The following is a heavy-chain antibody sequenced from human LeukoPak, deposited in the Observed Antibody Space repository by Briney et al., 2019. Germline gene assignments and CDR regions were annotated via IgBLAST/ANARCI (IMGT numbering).Heavy chain of an antibody. CDR1: GFTFSSYS. V-gene: IGHV3-21*01. Sequence: GGSLRISCAASGFTFSSYSMNWVRQAPGKGLEWVSSISSSSSYIFYADSVKGRFTISRDNAKNSLYLHMNSLRADDTAVYYCARDAFCGGDCYAYYGMDVWGQGTTVTVSS. CDR2: ISSSSSYI. CDR3: ARDAFCGGDCYAYYGMDV. J-gene: IGHJ6*02. D-gene: IGHD2-21*02.